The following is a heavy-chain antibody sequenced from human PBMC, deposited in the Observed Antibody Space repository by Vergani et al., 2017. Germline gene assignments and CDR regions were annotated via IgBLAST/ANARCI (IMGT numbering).Heavy chain of an antibody. CDR1: EYSFGNYW. CDR2: IYPADSDT. Sequence: EVELVQSGPEMRKPGESLKISCKGSEYSFGNYWIGWVRQMPGKGLEWMGIIYPADSDTRYSPSFQGQVTISAGKSISTAFLQWDSLKASDTALYYCARHTTYTEYGGQGTLVTVSS. D-gene: IGHD1-1*01. V-gene: IGHV5-51*01. J-gene: IGHJ4*02. CDR3: ARHTTYTEY.